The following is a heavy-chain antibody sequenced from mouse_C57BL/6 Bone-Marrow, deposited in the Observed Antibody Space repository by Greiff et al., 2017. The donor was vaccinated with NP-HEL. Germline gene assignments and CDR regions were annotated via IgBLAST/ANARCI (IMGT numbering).Heavy chain of an antibody. J-gene: IGHJ3*01. D-gene: IGHD1-1*01. V-gene: IGHV2-2*01. Sequence: VQLQQSGPGLVQPSQSLSITCTVSGFSLTSYGVHWVRQSPGKGLEWLGVIWSGGSTDYNAAFISRLSISKDNSKSQVFCKMNSLQADDTAIYYCARRDYGVPFAYWGQGTLVTVSA. CDR1: GFSLTSYG. CDR3: ARRDYGVPFAY. CDR2: IWSGGST.